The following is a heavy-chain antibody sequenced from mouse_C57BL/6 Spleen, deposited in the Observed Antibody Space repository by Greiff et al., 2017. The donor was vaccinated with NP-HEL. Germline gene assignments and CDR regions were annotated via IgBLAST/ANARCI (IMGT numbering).Heavy chain of an antibody. J-gene: IGHJ4*01. D-gene: IGHD2-2*01. CDR1: GYAFTNYW. CDR2: INPGSGGT. Sequence: QVQLQQSGAELVRPGTSVKVSCKASGYAFTNYWIEWVKQRPGQGLEWIGEINPGSGGTNYNEKFKGKATLTADKSSSTAYMQLSSLTSEDAAVDYCSRSTMVTTDYAMDYWGQGTSVTVSS. CDR3: SRSTMVTTDYAMDY. V-gene: IGHV1-54*01.